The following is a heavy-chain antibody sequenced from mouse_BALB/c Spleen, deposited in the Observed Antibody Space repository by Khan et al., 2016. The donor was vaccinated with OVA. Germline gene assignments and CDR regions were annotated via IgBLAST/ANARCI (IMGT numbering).Heavy chain of an antibody. CDR1: GFNIKDYY. D-gene: IGHD2-3*01. Sequence: VQLQQSGTELVRPGALVRLSCTASGFNIKDYYIHWVKQRPDQGLEWIGWIDPENGKTIYDPKFQGKASITADTSSNTVHLQLSSLTSEDTAVYYCTRSILLYFDYWGQGTTLTVSS. CDR3: TRSILLYFDY. CDR2: IDPENGKT. V-gene: IGHV14-1*02. J-gene: IGHJ2*01.